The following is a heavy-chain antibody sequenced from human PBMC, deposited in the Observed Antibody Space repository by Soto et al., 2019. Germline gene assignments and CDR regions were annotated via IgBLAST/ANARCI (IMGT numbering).Heavy chain of an antibody. CDR1: GGSISSGGYS. J-gene: IGHJ5*02. D-gene: IGHD5-18*01. CDR2: IYHSGST. CDR3: AREPADVHTAMAP. V-gene: IGHV4-30-2*01. Sequence: SETLSLACAVSGGSISSGGYSWSWIRQPPGKGLEWIGYIYHSGSTYYNPSLKSRVTISVDRSKNQFSLKLSSVTAADTAVYYCAREPADVHTAMAPWSQGTLVTVSS.